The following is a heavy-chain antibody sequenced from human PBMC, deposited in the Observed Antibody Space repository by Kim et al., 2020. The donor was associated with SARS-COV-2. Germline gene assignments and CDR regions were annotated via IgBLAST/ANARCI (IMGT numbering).Heavy chain of an antibody. CDR3: ARGPSIVVVPAAPDY. CDR1: GYTFTSYA. D-gene: IGHD2-2*01. J-gene: IGHJ4*02. CDR2: INAGNGNT. V-gene: IGHV1-3*01. Sequence: ASVKVSCKASGYTFTSYAMHWVRQAPGQRLEWMGWINAGNGNTKYSQKFQGRVTITRDTSASTAYMELSSLRSEDTAVYYCARGPSIVVVPAAPDYWGQGTLVTVSS.